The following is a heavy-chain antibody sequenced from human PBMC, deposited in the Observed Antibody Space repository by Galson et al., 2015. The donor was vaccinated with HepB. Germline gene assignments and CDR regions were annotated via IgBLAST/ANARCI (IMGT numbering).Heavy chain of an antibody. J-gene: IGHJ6*03. CDR3: ARAEYYYYMDV. CDR2: INSDGSST. CDR1: GFTFSSYW. Sequence: SLRLSCAASGFTFSSYWTHWVRQAPGKGLVWVSRINSDGSSTSYADSVKGRFTISRDNAKNTLYLQMNSLRAEDTAVYYCARAEYYYYMDVGGKGTTVTVSS. V-gene: IGHV3-74*01.